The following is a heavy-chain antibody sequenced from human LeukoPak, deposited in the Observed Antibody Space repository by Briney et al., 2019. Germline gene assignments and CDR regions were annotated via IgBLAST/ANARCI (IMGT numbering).Heavy chain of an antibody. CDR3: AKPVLRFLEWCFDY. CDR1: GFTFSSYG. Sequence: GGSLTLSCAASGFTFSSYGMHWVRQAPGKGLEWVAFIRYDGSNKYYADSVKGRFTISRDNSKNTLYLQMNSLRAEDTAVYYCAKPVLRFLEWCFDYWGQGTLVTVSS. V-gene: IGHV3-30*02. CDR2: IRYDGSNK. J-gene: IGHJ4*02. D-gene: IGHD3-3*01.